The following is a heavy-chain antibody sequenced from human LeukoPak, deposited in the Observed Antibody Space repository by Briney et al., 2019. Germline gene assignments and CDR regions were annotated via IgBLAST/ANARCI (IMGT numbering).Heavy chain of an antibody. V-gene: IGHV1-8*03. Sequence: GASVKVSCKASGYTFTSHDISWVRQATGQGLEWMGWMNPNSGDTGYAQKVQGRVTITRNTSISTAYMELSSLRSEDTAVYFCARELRVAAAGHFDSWGQGTLVTVSS. CDR1: GYTFTSHD. CDR3: ARELRVAAAGHFDS. J-gene: IGHJ4*02. D-gene: IGHD6-13*01. CDR2: MNPNSGDT.